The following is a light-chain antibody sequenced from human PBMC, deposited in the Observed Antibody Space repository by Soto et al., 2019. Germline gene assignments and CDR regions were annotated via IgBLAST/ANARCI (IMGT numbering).Light chain of an antibody. V-gene: IGKV3-15*01. J-gene: IGKJ1*01. Sequence: EILMTQSPATLSVSPGERATLSCRTSLSVSSNLAWYQQRPGQAPRLLIFGASTRATGVAARFSGSGSGTEFTLTNSGLLSDDFSVYYCLNYDDLRSWTFGPGTKVET. CDR3: LNYDDLRSWT. CDR2: GAS. CDR1: LSVSSN.